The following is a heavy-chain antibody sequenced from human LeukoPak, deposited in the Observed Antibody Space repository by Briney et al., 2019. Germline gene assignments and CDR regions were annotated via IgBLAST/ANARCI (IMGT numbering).Heavy chain of an antibody. Sequence: PSETLSLTCTVSGGSISYYYWSWIRQSPGKGLEWIGYIYYSGTTNYNPSLKSRVTISVDTSKNQFSLQLRSVTAADTAVYYCARVDPQTTVPEGMDVWGQGTTVTVSS. V-gene: IGHV4-59*01. CDR3: ARVDPQTTVPEGMDV. CDR1: GGSISYYY. J-gene: IGHJ6*02. D-gene: IGHD4-17*01. CDR2: IYYSGTT.